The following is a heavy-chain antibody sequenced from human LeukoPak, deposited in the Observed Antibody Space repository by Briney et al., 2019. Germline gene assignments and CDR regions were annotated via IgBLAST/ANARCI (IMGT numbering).Heavy chain of an antibody. V-gene: IGHV3-23*01. CDR2: ISNNGGYT. J-gene: IGHJ4*02. CDR1: GVTFSSSA. CDR3: AKQLGYCSDGSCYFPY. D-gene: IGHD2-15*01. Sequence: GGSLRLSCAASGVTFSSSAMSWVRQAPGKGLEWVSAISNNGGYTYYADSVQGRFTISRDNSKSTLCLQMNSLRAEDTAVYYCAKQLGYCSDGSCYFPYWGQGTLVTVSS.